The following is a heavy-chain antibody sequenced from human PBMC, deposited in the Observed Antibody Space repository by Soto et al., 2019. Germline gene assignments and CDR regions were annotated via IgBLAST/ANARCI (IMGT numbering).Heavy chain of an antibody. CDR2: ISAYNGNT. Sequence: GASVKVSCKASGYTFTSYGISWVRQAPGQGLEWMGWISAYNGNTNYAQKLQGRVTTTTDTSTSTAYMELRSLRSDDTAVYYCARDLFTMIVVVTPGHAFDIWGQGTMVTVSS. J-gene: IGHJ3*02. V-gene: IGHV1-18*04. CDR3: ARDLFTMIVVVTPGHAFDI. D-gene: IGHD3-22*01. CDR1: GYTFTSYG.